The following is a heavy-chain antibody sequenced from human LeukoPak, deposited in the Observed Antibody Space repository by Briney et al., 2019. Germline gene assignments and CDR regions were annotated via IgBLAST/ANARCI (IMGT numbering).Heavy chain of an antibody. CDR1: GNTFTGYF. V-gene: IGHV1-2*02. CDR2: INPNSGGT. CDR3: ARDPRVASGWQGDF. J-gene: IGHJ4*01. Sequence: GASVKVSCKASGNTFTGYFMHWVRQAPGQGLEWMGWINPNSGGTNYAQKFQGRVTMTRDTSISTAYMELSRLRSDDTAVYYCARDPRVASGWQGDFWGQGTLVTVSS. D-gene: IGHD6-19*01.